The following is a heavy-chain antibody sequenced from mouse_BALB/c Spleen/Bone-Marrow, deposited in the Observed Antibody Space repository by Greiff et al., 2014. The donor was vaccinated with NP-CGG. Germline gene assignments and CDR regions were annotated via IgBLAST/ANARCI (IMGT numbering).Heavy chain of an antibody. Sequence: VQLKESGGGLVKPGGSLKLSCAASGFTFSDYYMYWVRQTPEKRLEWVATISDGGSYTYYPDSVKGRFTISRDNAKNNLYLQMSSLKSEDTAMYYCARVPYDYFDDWGQGTTLTVSS. CDR1: GFTFSDYY. CDR3: ARVPYDYFDD. V-gene: IGHV5-4*02. CDR2: ISDGGSYT. J-gene: IGHJ2*01. D-gene: IGHD2-3*01.